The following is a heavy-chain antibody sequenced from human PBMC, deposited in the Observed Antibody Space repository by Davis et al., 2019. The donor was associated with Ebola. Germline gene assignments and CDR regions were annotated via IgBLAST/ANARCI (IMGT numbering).Heavy chain of an antibody. D-gene: IGHD5-18*01. CDR2: IPYDGSNK. Sequence: GESLKISCAASGFTFSSYAMHWVRQAPGKGLEWVAVIPYDGSNKYYADSVKGRFTISRDNSKNTLYLQMNSLRAEDTAVYYCARGRGYSYPFDYWGQGTLVTVSS. J-gene: IGHJ4*02. CDR1: GFTFSSYA. V-gene: IGHV3-30-3*01. CDR3: ARGRGYSYPFDY.